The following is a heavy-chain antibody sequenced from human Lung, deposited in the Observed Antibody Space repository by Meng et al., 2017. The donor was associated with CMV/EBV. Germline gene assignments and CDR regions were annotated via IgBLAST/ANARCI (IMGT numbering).Heavy chain of an antibody. D-gene: IGHD3-22*01. CDR1: GGTFSRYG. CDR2: IIPIFGTA. Sequence: SVXVSXXASGGTFSRYGFSWVRQAPGQGLEWMGGIIPIFGTANSAQKFQGRVTITTDESTSTAYIDLIILCFEYTAVYFCARVVSVYYHYYNYSIYVLG. CDR3: ARVVSVYYHYYNYSIYV. J-gene: IGHJ6*02. V-gene: IGHV1-69*05.